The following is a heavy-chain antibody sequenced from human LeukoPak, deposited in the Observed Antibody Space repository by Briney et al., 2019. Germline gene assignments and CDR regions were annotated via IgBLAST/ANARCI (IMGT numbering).Heavy chain of an antibody. CDR1: GYSISSGYY. CDR2: IYHSGST. J-gene: IGHJ6*03. D-gene: IGHD4-23*01. V-gene: IGHV4-38-2*02. Sequence: SETLSLTCTVSGYSISSGYYWGWIRQPPGKGLEWIGSIYHSGSTYYNPSLKSRVTISVDKSKNQFSLKLSSVTAADTAVYYCARATPYYYYMDVWGKGTTVTVSS. CDR3: ARATPYYYYMDV.